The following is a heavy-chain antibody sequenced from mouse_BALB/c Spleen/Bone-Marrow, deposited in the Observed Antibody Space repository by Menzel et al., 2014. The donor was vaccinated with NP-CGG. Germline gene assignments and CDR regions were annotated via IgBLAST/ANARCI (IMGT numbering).Heavy chain of an antibody. D-gene: IGHD2-4*01. CDR2: IRNKANGYTT. Sequence: EVKLVESGGGLVQPGGSLRLSCATSGFTFTDYYMSWVRQPPGKALEWLGFIRNKANGYTTEYSASVKGRFTISRDNSQSILYLQMNTLRAEDSATYYCARAFTIINATDYWGQGTSVTVSS. CDR3: ARAFTIINATDY. V-gene: IGHV7-3*02. CDR1: GFTFTDYY. J-gene: IGHJ4*01.